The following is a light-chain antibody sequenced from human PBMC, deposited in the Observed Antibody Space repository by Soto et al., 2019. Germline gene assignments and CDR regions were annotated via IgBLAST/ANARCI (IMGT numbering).Light chain of an antibody. CDR1: QSISSG. CDR2: DAS. J-gene: IGKJ1*01. V-gene: IGKV1-5*01. CDR3: QQYNSYGT. Sequence: DIQMTQSPSTLSASVGDRVTITCRASQSISSGLAWYQQKPGKAPKLLIYDASSLESGVPSRFSGSGSGTEFTLTISSLQPDDFATYYCQQYNSYGTFGQGTKVEIK.